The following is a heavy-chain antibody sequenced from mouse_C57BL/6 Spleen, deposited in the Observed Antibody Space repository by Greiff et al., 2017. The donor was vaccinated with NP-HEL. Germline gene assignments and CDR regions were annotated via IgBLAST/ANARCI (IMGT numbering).Heavy chain of an antibody. J-gene: IGHJ4*01. CDR1: GFSLTSYG. D-gene: IGHD1-1*01. V-gene: IGHV2-6-1*01. Sequence: VHLVESGPGLVAPSQRLSITCTVSGFSLTSYGVHWVRQPPGKGLEWLVVIWSDGSTTYNSALKSRLSISKDNSKSQVFLKMNSLQTDDTAMYYCARHSGSYYAMDYWGQGTSVTVSS. CDR3: ARHSGSYYAMDY. CDR2: IWSDGST.